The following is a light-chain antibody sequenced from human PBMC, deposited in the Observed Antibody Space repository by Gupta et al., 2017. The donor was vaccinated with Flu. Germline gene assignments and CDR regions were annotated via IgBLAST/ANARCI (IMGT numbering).Light chain of an antibody. CDR2: EVN. J-gene: IGLJ2*01. CDR1: NSDIGGYNY. V-gene: IGLV2-14*01. CDR3: SSYTGTYTL. Sequence: QSALTQPASVSVSPGQSITISCTGTNSDIGGYNYVSWYQQHPGKAPKLVIFEVNNRPSGVSNRFSGSKSGNTASLTISGLQAEDEAHYYCSSYTGTYTLFGGGTKLTVL.